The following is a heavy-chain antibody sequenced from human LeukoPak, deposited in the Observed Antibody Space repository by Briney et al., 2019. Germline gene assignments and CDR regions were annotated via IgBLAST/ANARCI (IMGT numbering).Heavy chain of an antibody. CDR3: ARQGREYTSGWFPDN. Sequence: PSETLSLTCAVSGGSFISSTYYWGWIRQPPGKGLEWIVSIHFSGRTYHNPSLKSRVSISVDTSKNQFSLKLSSVTAADTAVYYCARQGREYTSGWFPDNWGQGTLVIVSS. CDR2: IHFSGRT. J-gene: IGHJ4*02. V-gene: IGHV4-39*01. D-gene: IGHD6-19*01. CDR1: GGSFISSTYY.